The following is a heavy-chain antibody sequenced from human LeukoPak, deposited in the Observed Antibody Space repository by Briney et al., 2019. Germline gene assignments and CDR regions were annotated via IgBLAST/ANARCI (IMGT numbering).Heavy chain of an antibody. Sequence: SETLSLTCTVSGGSVSSGSHYWSWIRQPPGKGLEWIGYIYYSGSTNYNPSLKSRVTISVDTSKNQFSLKLSSVTAADTAVYYCAREAVVAATKQYNWFDPWGQGTLVTVSS. V-gene: IGHV4-61*01. CDR3: AREAVVAATKQYNWFDP. CDR2: IYYSGST. CDR1: GGSVSSGSHY. D-gene: IGHD2-15*01. J-gene: IGHJ5*02.